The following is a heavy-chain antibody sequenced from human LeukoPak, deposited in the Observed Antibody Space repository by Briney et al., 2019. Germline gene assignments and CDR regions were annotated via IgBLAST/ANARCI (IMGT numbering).Heavy chain of an antibody. J-gene: IGHJ4*02. V-gene: IGHV4-39*02. D-gene: IGHD3-10*01. CDR2: IYYSGST. CDR3: ARDLVRGGDY. CDR1: GGSVTSSTYY. Sequence: SETLSLTCTVSGGSVTSSTYYWGWIRQPPGKGLEWIGSIYYSGSTYYNPSLKSRVTISVDTSKNQFSLKLSSVTAADTAVYYCARDLVRGGDYWGQGTLVTVSS.